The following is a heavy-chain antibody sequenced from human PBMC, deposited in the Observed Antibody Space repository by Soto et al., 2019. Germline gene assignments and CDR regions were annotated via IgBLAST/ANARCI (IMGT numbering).Heavy chain of an antibody. CDR3: AKDFKVSGSHYGTLNYYYGMDV. D-gene: IGHD3-10*01. CDR1: GFTFSTYG. V-gene: IGHV3-30*18. CDR2: ISYDGYLK. J-gene: IGHJ6*02. Sequence: PVGSLRLSCAASGFTFSTYGMQWVGQAPGKGLEWVAVISYDGYLKYYVDAVKGRFTVARDNSKNTLFLEMNSLRVEDTAVYFCAKDFKVSGSHYGTLNYYYGMDVWGQGTTVTVSS.